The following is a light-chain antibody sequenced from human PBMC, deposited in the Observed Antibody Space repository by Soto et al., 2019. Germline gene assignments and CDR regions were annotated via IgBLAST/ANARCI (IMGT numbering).Light chain of an antibody. Sequence: DIQMTQSPSTLSASAGDRVTITCRASQSITIWLAWYQQKPGKAPKLLIYDASTLESGVPSRFSGSGSGTDFTLTISSLQPDDFAPYYCQQSHSFPITFGQGTRLEIK. V-gene: IGKV1-5*01. J-gene: IGKJ5*01. CDR2: DAS. CDR1: QSITIW. CDR3: QQSHSFPIT.